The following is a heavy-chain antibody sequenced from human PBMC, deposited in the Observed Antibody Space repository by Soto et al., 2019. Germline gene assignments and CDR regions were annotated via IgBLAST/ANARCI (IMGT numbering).Heavy chain of an antibody. V-gene: IGHV3-15*07. CDR3: PTGRDGEPY. CDR1: GFTFNKVW. CDR2: IKSKIDGGTT. J-gene: IGHJ4*02. Sequence: EVQLVESGGGLVKPGGSLRLSCAVSGFTFNKVWMNWVRQAPGKGLEWVGRIKSKIDGGTTDYAAAVKGRFTITRDDSKDTLYLQMNSLNTEYTAAYFCPTGRDGEPYWGQGTLV.